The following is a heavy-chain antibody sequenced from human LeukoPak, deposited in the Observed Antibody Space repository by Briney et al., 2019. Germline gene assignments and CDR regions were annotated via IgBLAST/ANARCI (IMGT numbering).Heavy chain of an antibody. CDR2: INPNSGGT. CDR3: ARAGTSSGVFDY. J-gene: IGHJ4*02. Sequence: ASVGASSKASGYTFTGYFIHWGRQAPGQGLEWMGCINPNSGGTDYAQKFQGGVTLTRNTSISTAYMELSRLRSDDTAVYYCARAGTSSGVFDYWGQGTLVTVSS. V-gene: IGHV1-2*02. CDR1: GYTFTGYF. D-gene: IGHD6-25*01.